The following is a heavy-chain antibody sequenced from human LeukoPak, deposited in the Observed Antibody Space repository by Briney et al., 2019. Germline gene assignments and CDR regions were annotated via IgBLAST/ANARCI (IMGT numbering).Heavy chain of an antibody. CDR3: TTSDCEY. CDR2: INSDGSIT. V-gene: IGHV3-74*01. D-gene: IGHD1-1*01. J-gene: IGHJ4*02. Sequence: GGSLRLSCAASGFTFTTYWMHWVRQAPGKGLVWVSHINSDGSITSYADSVKGRFTISRDNAKTSLFLQMNSLRAEDTAIYYCTTSDCEYWGQGALVTVSS. CDR1: GFTFTTYW.